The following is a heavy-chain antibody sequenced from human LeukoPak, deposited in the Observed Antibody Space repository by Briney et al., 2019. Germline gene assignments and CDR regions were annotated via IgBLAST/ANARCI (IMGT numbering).Heavy chain of an antibody. CDR2: IYYSGST. Sequence: KPSETLSLTCTVSGGSISSYYWSWIRQPPGKGLECIGYIYYSGSTNYNPSLKSRVTISVDTSKNQFSLKLSSVTAADTAVYYCARGGSGWYRVYYYYMDVWGKGTTVTVPS. J-gene: IGHJ6*03. CDR3: ARGGSGWYRVYYYYMDV. V-gene: IGHV4-59*01. D-gene: IGHD6-19*01. CDR1: GGSISSYY.